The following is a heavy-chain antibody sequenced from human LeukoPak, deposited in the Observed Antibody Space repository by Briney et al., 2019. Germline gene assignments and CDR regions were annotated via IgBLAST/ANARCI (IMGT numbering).Heavy chain of an antibody. CDR2: INSDGSST. D-gene: IGHD6-19*01. J-gene: IGHJ4*02. V-gene: IGHV3-74*01. CDR3: VKTIAVPGDFDY. CDR1: GFTFSSYW. Sequence: PGGFLRLSCAASGFTFSSYWMHWVRQAPGKGLVWVSRINSDGSSTSYADSVKGRFTISRDNAKNTLYLQMSSLRAEDTAVYYCVKTIAVPGDFDYWGQGTLVTVSS.